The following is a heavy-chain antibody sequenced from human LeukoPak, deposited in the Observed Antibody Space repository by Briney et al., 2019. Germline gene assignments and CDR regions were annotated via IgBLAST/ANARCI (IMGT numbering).Heavy chain of an antibody. J-gene: IGHJ4*02. CDR2: MSPNSGNT. V-gene: IGHV1-8*01. D-gene: IGHD3-22*01. Sequence: ASVKVSCKASGYTFTSYDINWVRQATGQGLEWMGWMSPNSGNTGYAQKFQGRVTMTRNTSISTAYMELSSLRSEDTAVYYCASYLYYYDSSGYKHWGQGTLVTVSS. CDR1: GYTFTSYD. CDR3: ASYLYYYDSSGYKH.